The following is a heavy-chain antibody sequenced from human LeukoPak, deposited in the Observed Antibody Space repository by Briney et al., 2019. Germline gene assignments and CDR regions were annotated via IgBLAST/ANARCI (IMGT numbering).Heavy chain of an antibody. D-gene: IGHD6-6*01. CDR2: IKQDGSEK. CDR1: GFAFSSYW. CDR3: ARVGSSPWIYYYYYYMDV. Sequence: GGARRVSWAASGFAFSSYWMSCGRQAPGKGLEWVANIKQDGSEKYYVDSVKGRFTISRDNAKNSLYLQMNSLRAEDTAVYYCARVGSSPWIYYYYYYMDVWGKGTTVTVSS. J-gene: IGHJ6*03. V-gene: IGHV3-7*01.